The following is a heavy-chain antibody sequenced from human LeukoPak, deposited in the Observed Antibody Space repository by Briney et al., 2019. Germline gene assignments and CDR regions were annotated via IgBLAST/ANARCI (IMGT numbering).Heavy chain of an antibody. J-gene: IGHJ4*02. CDR3: ARSKYCSGGSCYHY. CDR2: IIPILGIA. D-gene: IGHD2-15*01. CDR1: GGTFSSYA. V-gene: IGHV1-69*04. Sequence: GASVKVSCKASGGTFSSYAISWVRQAPGQGLEWMGRIIPILGIANYAQKFQGRVTITADKSTSTAYMELSSLRSEDTAVYYCARSKYCSGGSCYHYWGQGTLVTVSS.